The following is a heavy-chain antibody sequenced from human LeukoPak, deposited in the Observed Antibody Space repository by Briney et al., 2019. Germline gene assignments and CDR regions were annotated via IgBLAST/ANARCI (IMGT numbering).Heavy chain of an antibody. D-gene: IGHD6-19*01. CDR2: IRQDGSEI. J-gene: IGHJ4*02. CDR1: AFTFSDYW. Sequence: PAGSLRLSCTASAFTFSDYWMSWVRQGPGKGLEWVGNIRQDGSEIYYVDSVKGRFTIFRDNARNSLYLQMNNLRAEDTAVYYCARIQLLREPRCSSGCYFDYWGQGTLFTVSS. V-gene: IGHV3-7*01. CDR3: ARIQLLREPRCSSGCYFDY.